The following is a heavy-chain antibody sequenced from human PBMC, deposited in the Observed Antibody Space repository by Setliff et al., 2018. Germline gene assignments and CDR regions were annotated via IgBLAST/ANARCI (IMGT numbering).Heavy chain of an antibody. CDR2: INHSGST. V-gene: IGHV4-34*08. D-gene: IGHD3-3*01. CDR3: RFWSGYYKNDY. CDR1: GFTFNTYA. Sequence: PGGSLRLSCAASGFTFNTYAMSWVRQPPGKGLEWIAEINHSGSTNYNPSLKSRVTISVDTSRNQFSLKLSSVTAADTAAYYCRFWSGYYKNDYWGQGTLVTVSS. J-gene: IGHJ4*02.